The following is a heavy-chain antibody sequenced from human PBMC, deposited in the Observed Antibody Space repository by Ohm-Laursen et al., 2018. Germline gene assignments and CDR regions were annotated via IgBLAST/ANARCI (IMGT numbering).Heavy chain of an antibody. D-gene: IGHD1-1*01. Sequence: SETLSLTCTVSGGSISSTSYYWGWIRQPPGKGLEWIGSIYYTGNTYFNPSLQSRVTISVDTSKNQFSLNLSSVTAADTAMYYCARKTDWNHYYFDYWGQGTLVTVSS. V-gene: IGHV4-39*01. CDR2: IYYTGNT. CDR1: GGSISSTSYY. CDR3: ARKTDWNHYYFDY. J-gene: IGHJ4*02.